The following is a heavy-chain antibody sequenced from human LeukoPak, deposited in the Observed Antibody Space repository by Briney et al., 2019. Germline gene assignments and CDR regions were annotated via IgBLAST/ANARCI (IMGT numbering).Heavy chain of an antibody. CDR3: ARDRATTGPPDYFQH. CDR2: IWYDGSNK. J-gene: IGHJ1*01. CDR1: RFTFSSYG. Sequence: GGSLRLSCAASRFTFSSYGMHWVRQAPGKGLEWVAVIWYDGSNKYYADSVKGRFTISRDNSKNTLYLQMNSLRAEDTAVYYCARDRATTGPPDYFQHWGQGTLVTVSS. D-gene: IGHD1-26*01. V-gene: IGHV3-33*01.